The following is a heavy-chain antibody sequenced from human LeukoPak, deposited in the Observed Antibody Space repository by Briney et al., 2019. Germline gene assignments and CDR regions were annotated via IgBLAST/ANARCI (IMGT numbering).Heavy chain of an antibody. CDR1: GGSISIYY. CDR3: ASLTTAEAFDI. CDR2: IYDSGST. J-gene: IGHJ3*02. V-gene: IGHV4-59*01. Sequence: SETLSLTCTVSGGSISIYYWSWIRQPPGKGLEWIGYIYDSGSTNYNPSLKSRVTILVDTSKNQFSLKLSSVTAADTAVYYCASLTTAEAFDIWGQGTMVTVSS. D-gene: IGHD3-22*01.